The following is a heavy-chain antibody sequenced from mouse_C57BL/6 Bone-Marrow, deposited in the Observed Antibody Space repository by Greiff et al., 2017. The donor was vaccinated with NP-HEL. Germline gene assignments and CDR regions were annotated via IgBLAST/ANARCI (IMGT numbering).Heavy chain of an antibody. CDR2: IYPGSGST. V-gene: IGHV1-55*01. CDR1: GYTFTSYW. J-gene: IGHJ4*01. CDR3: ARGILRSYAMDY. Sequence: MQQPGAELVKPGASVKLSCKASGYTFTSYWITWVKQRPGQGLEWIGDIYPGSGSTNYNEKIKSKATLTVKTSSSTAYMQLSSLTSEDSAVYSCARGILRSYAMDYWGQGTSVTVSS.